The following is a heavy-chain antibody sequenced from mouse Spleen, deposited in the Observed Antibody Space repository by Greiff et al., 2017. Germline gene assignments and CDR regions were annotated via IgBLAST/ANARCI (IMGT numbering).Heavy chain of an antibody. D-gene: IGHD4-1*01. V-gene: IGHV1-64*01. Sequence: QVQLQQPGAELVRPGSSVKLSCKASGYTFTSYWMHWVKQRPIQGLEWIGMIHPNSGSTNYNEKFKSKATLTVDKSSSTAYMQLSSLTSEDSAVYYCARESPLGNYAMDYWGQGTSVTVSS. CDR3: ARESPLGNYAMDY. J-gene: IGHJ4*01. CDR1: GYTFTSYW. CDR2: IHPNSGST.